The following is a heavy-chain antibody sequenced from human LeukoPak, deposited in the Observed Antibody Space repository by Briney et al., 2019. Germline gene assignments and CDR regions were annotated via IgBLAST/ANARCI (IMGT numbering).Heavy chain of an antibody. CDR3: ARGGKATVVTV. CDR2: IYSSGST. D-gene: IGHD4-23*01. V-gene: IGHV4-4*07. J-gene: IGHJ4*02. Sequence: PSEALSLTCTVSGGSISSYYWSWIRQPAGKGLEWIGRIYSSGSTNYNPSIKSRVTMSVDTSKNQFSLKLSSVTAADTAVYYCARGGKATVVTVWGQGTLVTVSS. CDR1: GGSISSYY.